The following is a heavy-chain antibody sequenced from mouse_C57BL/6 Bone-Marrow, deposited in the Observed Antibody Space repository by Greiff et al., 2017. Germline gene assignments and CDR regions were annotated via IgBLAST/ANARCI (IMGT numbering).Heavy chain of an antibody. Sequence: QVQLKESGAELVKPGASVKISCKASGYAFSSYWLNWVKQRPGKGLEWIGQIYPGDGDTNYNGKFKGKATLTADKSSSTAYMQLSSLTSEYFAVYFCARESDYGSSYGYFDVWGTGTTVTVSS. V-gene: IGHV1-80*01. CDR3: ARESDYGSSYGYFDV. D-gene: IGHD1-1*01. CDR1: GYAFSSYW. CDR2: IYPGDGDT. J-gene: IGHJ1*03.